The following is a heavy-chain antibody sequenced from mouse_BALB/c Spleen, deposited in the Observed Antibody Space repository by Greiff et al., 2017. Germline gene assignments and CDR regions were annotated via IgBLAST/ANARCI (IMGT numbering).Heavy chain of an antibody. CDR1: GYTFSSYW. J-gene: IGHJ3*01. CDR3: ARDYYGSSSFSY. Sequence: VQLQQSGAELMKPGASVKISCKATGYTFSSYWIEWVKQRPGHGLEWIGEILPGSGSTNYNEKFKGKATFTADTSSNTAYMQISSLTSEDSAVYHCARDYYGSSSFSYWGQGTLVTVSA. CDR2: ILPGSGST. V-gene: IGHV1-9*01. D-gene: IGHD1-1*01.